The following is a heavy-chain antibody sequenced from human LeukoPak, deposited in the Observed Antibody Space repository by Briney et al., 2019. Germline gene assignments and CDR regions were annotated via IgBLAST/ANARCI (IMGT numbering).Heavy chain of an antibody. V-gene: IGHV3-15*01. CDR1: RITFSNAW. CDR2: IRSKTEGETK. J-gene: IGHJ4*02. Sequence: PGGSLRLSCAISRITFSNAWPSWVSQAPGKGLEWVGRIRSKTEGETKEYAASVEGRFTISRDDSRNRLYLQMNSLKTEDTAVYYCATGIVTGTSRWGQGTLVSVSS. CDR3: ATGIVTGTSR. D-gene: IGHD2-21*02.